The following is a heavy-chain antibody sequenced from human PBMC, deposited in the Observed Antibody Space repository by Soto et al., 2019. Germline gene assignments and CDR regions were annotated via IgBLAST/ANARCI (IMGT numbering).Heavy chain of an antibody. CDR2: IARDGNRE. Sequence: ESGGGVVQPGRSLRLSCAASGFTFSSYGMHWVRQAPCKGLEWVALIARDGNRENYAASVKGRFIISRDNAKVTLSLQMNCRRAEDTAVYFCVKDGYSSGGYPTPYFHFWGQGSLVAVSS. J-gene: IGHJ4*02. V-gene: IGHV3-30*18. D-gene: IGHD6-19*01. CDR1: GFTFSSYG. CDR3: VKDGYSSGGYPTPYFHF.